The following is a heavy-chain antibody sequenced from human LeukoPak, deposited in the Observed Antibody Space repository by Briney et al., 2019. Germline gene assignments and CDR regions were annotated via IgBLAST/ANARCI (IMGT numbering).Heavy chain of an antibody. CDR1: GYTFTSYD. V-gene: IGHV1-8*01. CDR2: MNPNSGNT. CDR3: ARGCDYDSSGYDYFYYMDG. J-gene: IGHJ6*03. D-gene: IGHD3-22*01. Sequence: ASVKVSCKASGYTFTSYDINWVRQATGQGLEWMGWMNPNSGNTGYAQKFQGRVTMTRNTSISTAYMELSSLRSEDTAVYYCARGCDYDSSGYDYFYYMDGWGKGTTVTVSS.